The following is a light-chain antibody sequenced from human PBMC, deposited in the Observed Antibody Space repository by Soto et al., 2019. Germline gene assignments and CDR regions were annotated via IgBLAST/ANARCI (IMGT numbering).Light chain of an antibody. J-gene: IGKJ5*01. CDR2: RAS. V-gene: IGKV3-15*01. CDR3: QQYWKWPIT. CDR1: HTVSSL. Sequence: EIVLTQSPGTLSLSPVEIATLSCRASHTVSSLLAWYQQKPGQAPRLLIYRASTRAAGLPDRFSGSGSGTEFTLTISSLQSEDFAVYYCQQYWKWPITFGQGTRREIK.